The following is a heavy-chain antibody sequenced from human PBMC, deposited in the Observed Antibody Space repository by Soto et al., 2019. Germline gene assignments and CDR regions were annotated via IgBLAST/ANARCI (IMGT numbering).Heavy chain of an antibody. Sequence: PSETLSLTCSVSDAALNSGNYYWSWIRQVPGKGLEWIGHIYVTGAVDYNPSLRDRITISQDTSERQFSLNLRLVTAADTAVYYCARLRIATNNYKWFDPWGQGTLVTVSS. CDR2: IYVTGAV. D-gene: IGHD2-21*01. CDR3: ARLRIATNNYKWFDP. CDR1: DAALNSGNYY. J-gene: IGHJ5*02. V-gene: IGHV4-31*03.